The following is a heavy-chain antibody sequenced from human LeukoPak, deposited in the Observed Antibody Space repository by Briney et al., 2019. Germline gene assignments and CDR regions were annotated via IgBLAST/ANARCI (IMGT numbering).Heavy chain of an antibody. CDR2: IYRDDEK. CDR1: GFLLTTKGVG. D-gene: IGHD2-21*01. V-gene: IGHV2-5*02. CDR3: AHSRGGQIVVFPAAFDS. Sequence: ESGPTLVNPTQTLKLTCTFSGFLLTTKGVGVGWIRQPPGEALEWLGIIYRDDEKRYSASLKSRLTITKGTSDNQVVLMMSDMVPPDTATYYCAHSRGGQIVVFPAAFDSWGQGILVTVSS. J-gene: IGHJ4*02.